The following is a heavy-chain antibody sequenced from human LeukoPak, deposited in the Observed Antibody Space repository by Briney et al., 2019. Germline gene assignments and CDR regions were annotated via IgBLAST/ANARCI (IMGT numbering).Heavy chain of an antibody. V-gene: IGHV4-39*01. CDR2: VYWSGTT. Sequence: SETLSVNCTVSGDSIASSTYYWGWIRQAPGKGLEWLGIVYWSGTTYYNPSFKSRVTISVDTSKSEFSLKLRSVAAADTAVYYCARHNYTHYYDSHGTYYYYHMDVWGKGTTVTVSS. D-gene: IGHD3-22*01. CDR3: ARHNYTHYYDSHGTYYYYHMDV. J-gene: IGHJ6*03. CDR1: GDSIASSTYY.